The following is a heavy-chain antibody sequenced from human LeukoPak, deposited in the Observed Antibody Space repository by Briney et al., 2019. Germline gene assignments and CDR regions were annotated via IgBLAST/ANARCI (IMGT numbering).Heavy chain of an antibody. CDR2: INPNSGGT. D-gene: IGHD6-19*01. CDR3: ARSRSGWYFGSRHFGMDV. CDR1: GYTFTGYY. Sequence: GASVKVSCKASGYTFTGYYMHWVRQAPGQGLEWMGWINPNSGGTNYAQKFQGRVTMTRDTSISTAYMELSRLRSDDTAVYYCARSRSGWYFGSRHFGMDVWGQGTTVTVSS. V-gene: IGHV1-2*02. J-gene: IGHJ6*02.